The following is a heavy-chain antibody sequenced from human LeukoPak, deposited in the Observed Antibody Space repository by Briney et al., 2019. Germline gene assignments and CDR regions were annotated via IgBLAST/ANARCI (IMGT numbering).Heavy chain of an antibody. CDR2: IWYDGSNK. D-gene: IGHD3-22*01. J-gene: IGHJ4*02. V-gene: IGHV3-33*01. CDR1: GLTFSGYG. CDR3: ARGTRYDSSGYYSQDLDY. Sequence: GGSLRLSCAASGLTFSGYGIHWVRQAPGKGLEWAAVIWYDGSNKYYADSVKGRFTISRDNSKNTLYLQMNSLRAEDTAVYYCARGTRYDSSGYYSQDLDYWGQGTLVTVSS.